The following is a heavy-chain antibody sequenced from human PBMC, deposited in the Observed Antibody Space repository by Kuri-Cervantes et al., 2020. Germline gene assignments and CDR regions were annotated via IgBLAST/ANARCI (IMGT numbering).Heavy chain of an antibody. CDR2: IYPGDSDT. D-gene: IGHD3-22*01. V-gene: IGHV5-51*01. J-gene: IGHJ5*02. Sequence: KVSCKGSGYSFTSYWIGWVRQMPGKGLEWMGIIYPGDSDTRYSPSFQGQVTISADKSISTAYLQWSSLKASDTAMYYCARFEADDSSGYYYGGWFDPWGQGTLVTVSS. CDR3: ARFEADDSSGYYYGGWFDP. CDR1: GYSFTSYW.